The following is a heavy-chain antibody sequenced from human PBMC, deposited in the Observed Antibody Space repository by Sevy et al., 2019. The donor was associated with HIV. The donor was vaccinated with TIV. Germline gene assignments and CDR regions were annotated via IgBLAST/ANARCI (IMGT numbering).Heavy chain of an antibody. CDR1: EFTFSSYE. CDR3: AGGVVIGTTFDY. Sequence: GGSLRLSCAASEFTFSSYEMNWVRQAPGKGLEWVSYISSSGSLIYYADSVKGRFTISRDNAKNSLYLQMNSLGADDTAVYYCAGGVVIGTTFDYWGQGTLVTVSS. D-gene: IGHD3-22*01. V-gene: IGHV3-48*03. CDR2: ISSSGSLI. J-gene: IGHJ4*02.